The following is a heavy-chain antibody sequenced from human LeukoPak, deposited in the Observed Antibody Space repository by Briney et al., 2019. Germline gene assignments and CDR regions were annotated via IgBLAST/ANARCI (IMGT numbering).Heavy chain of an antibody. CDR2: IYTSGST. Sequence: SETLSLTCTVSGGSISSYYWSWIRQPAGKGLEWIGRIYTSGSTNYNPSLKSRVTMSVDTSKNQFSLKLSSVTAADTAAYYCARKGQEWELLDNYFDYWGQGTLVTVSS. D-gene: IGHD1-26*01. J-gene: IGHJ4*02. CDR1: GGSISSYY. CDR3: ARKGQEWELLDNYFDY. V-gene: IGHV4-4*07.